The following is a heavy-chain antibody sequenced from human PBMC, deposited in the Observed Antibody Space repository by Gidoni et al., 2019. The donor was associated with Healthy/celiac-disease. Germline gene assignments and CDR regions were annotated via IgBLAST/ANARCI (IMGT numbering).Heavy chain of an antibody. D-gene: IGHD6-13*01. V-gene: IGHV3-15*01. Sequence: EVQLVESGGGLVKPGGSLRLSCAASGFTFSNAWMSWVRQAPGKGLEWVGRIKSKTDGGTTDYAAPVKGRFTISRDDSKNTLYLQMNSLKTEDTAVYYCTTDFSDIAAADDYYYYGMDVWGQGTTVTVSS. CDR3: TTDFSDIAAADDYYYYGMDV. J-gene: IGHJ6*02. CDR2: IKSKTDGGTT. CDR1: GFTFSNAW.